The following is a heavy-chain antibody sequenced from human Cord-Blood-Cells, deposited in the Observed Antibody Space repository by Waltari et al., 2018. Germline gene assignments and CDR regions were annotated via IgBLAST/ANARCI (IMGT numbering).Heavy chain of an antibody. CDR3: ARDLAGDKGDAFDI. J-gene: IGHJ3*02. CDR2: INRDGSST. Sequence: EVQLVESGGGLVQPGGSLRLSCAASGFTFSSYWMPWVPQAPGKGLVWVSRINRDGSSTSYADSVKGRFTISRDNAKNTLYLQMNSLRAEDTAVYYCARDLAGDKGDAFDIWGQGTMVTVSS. CDR1: GFTFSSYW. D-gene: IGHD7-27*01. V-gene: IGHV3-74*01.